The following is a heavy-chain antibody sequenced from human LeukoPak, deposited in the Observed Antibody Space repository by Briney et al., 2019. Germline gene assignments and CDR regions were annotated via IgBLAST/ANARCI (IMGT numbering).Heavy chain of an antibody. CDR1: GYTFSGYY. J-gene: IGHJ3*02. V-gene: IGHV1-2*02. CDR2: INPNSGGT. D-gene: IGHD6-13*01. CDR3: ARDEQPHDAFDI. Sequence: ASVKVSCKTSGYTFSGYYIHWVRQAPGQGLEWMGWINPNSGGTNYAQKVQGRVTMTRDTSISTAYMELSRLRSDDTAVYYCARDEQPHDAFDIWGQGTMVTVSS.